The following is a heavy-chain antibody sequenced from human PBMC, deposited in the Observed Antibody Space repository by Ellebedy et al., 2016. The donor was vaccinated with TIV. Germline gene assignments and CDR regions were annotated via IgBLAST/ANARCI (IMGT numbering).Heavy chain of an antibody. CDR3: ARYFKQWLAMVPFDY. V-gene: IGHV4-39*01. CDR1: GGSISSSSYY. Sequence: SETLSLXXTVSGGSISSSSYYWGWIRQPPGKGLEWIGSIYYSGSTYYNPSLKSRVTISVDTSKNQFSLKLSSVTAADTAVYYCARYFKQWLAMVPFDYWGQGTLVTVSS. CDR2: IYYSGST. J-gene: IGHJ4*02. D-gene: IGHD6-19*01.